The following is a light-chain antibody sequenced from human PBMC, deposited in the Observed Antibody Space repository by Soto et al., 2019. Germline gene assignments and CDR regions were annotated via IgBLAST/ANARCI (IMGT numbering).Light chain of an antibody. J-gene: IGLJ1*01. Sequence: QSVLTQPASVSGSPGQSITISCTGTSSDVGGYNYVSWYQQHPGKAPKLMIYAVTDRPSGVSSRFSGSKSGNTASLTISGLQAEDEADYYCSSYPSSSTLFGTGTKLTVL. CDR2: AVT. V-gene: IGLV2-14*01. CDR3: SSYPSSSTL. CDR1: SSDVGGYNY.